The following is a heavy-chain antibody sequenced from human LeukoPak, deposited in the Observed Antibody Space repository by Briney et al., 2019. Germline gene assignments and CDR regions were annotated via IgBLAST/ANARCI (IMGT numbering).Heavy chain of an antibody. J-gene: IGHJ4*02. D-gene: IGHD2-2*01. CDR1: GYTFTSYD. CDR2: MNPNSGNT. CDR3: ARVHHDQYCSSTSCQQPAGY. V-gene: IGHV1-8*01. Sequence: ASVKVSCKASGYTFTSYDINWVRQATGQGLEWMGWMNPNSGNTGYAQKFQGRVTMTRNTSISTVYMELSSLRSEDTAVYYCARVHHDQYCSSTSCQQPAGYWGQGTLVTVSS.